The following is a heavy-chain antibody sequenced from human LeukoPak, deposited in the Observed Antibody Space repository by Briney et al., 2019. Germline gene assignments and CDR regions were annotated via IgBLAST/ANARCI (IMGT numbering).Heavy chain of an antibody. D-gene: IGHD6-13*01. Sequence: GESLKISCKGSGYSFTSYWIAWVRQMPGKGLEWMGIIYPGDSDTRYSPSFQGQVTISADKSISTAYLQWSSLKASDTAMYYCARNPIVTAGTGYFDYWGLGTLVTVSS. CDR3: ARNPIVTAGTGYFDY. V-gene: IGHV5-51*01. J-gene: IGHJ4*02. CDR1: GYSFTSYW. CDR2: IYPGDSDT.